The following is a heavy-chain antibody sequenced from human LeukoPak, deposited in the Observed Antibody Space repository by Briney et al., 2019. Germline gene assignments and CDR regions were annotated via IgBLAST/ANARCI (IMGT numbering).Heavy chain of an antibody. CDR3: ARAAVAGTYYYYYYMDV. V-gene: IGHV4-39*07. D-gene: IGHD6-19*01. Sequence: ETLSLTCTVSGGSISSSSYYWGWIRQPPGKGLEWIGSIYYSGSTNYNPSLKSRVTISVDTSKNQFSLKLSSVTAADTAVYYCARAAVAGTYYYYYYMDVWGKGTTVTISS. CDR2: IYYSGST. J-gene: IGHJ6*03. CDR1: GGSISSSSYY.